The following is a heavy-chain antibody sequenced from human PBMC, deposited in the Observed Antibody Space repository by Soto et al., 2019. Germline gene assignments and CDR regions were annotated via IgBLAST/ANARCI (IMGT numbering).Heavy chain of an antibody. CDR1: GFTFSTYS. CDR3: ARDAPRCSGGTCFDY. Sequence: EVQLMESGGGLVQPGGSLRLSCAASGFTFSTYSMHWVRQAPGKGLEWVSYISSSSSTIYYADSVKGRFTISRDNAKNSLYLQMNSLRDEYTAVYYCARDAPRCSGGTCFDYWGQGTLVTVS. CDR2: ISSSSSTI. J-gene: IGHJ4*02. D-gene: IGHD2-15*01. V-gene: IGHV3-48*02.